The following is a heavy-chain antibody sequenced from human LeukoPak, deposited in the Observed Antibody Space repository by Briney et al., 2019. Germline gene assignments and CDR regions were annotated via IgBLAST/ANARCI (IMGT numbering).Heavy chain of an antibody. CDR2: ISGSGGST. Sequence: GGSLRLSCAASGFTFSSYAMHWVRQAPGKGLEWVSAISGSGGSTYYADSVKGRFTISRDNSKNTLYLQMNSLRAEDTAVYYCARDLWTTVTNSFAYWGQGTLVTVSS. CDR1: GFTFSSYA. D-gene: IGHD4-17*01. V-gene: IGHV3-23*01. J-gene: IGHJ4*02. CDR3: ARDLWTTVTNSFAY.